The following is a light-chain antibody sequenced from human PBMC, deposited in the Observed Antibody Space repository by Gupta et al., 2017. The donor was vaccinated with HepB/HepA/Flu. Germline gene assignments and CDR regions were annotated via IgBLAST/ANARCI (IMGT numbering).Light chain of an antibody. CDR1: GSIASNY. CDR3: QSYDSSTVV. J-gene: IGLJ2*01. CDR2: EDN. V-gene: IGLV6-57*02. Sequence: GSIASNYVQWYQQRPGSAPTTVIYEDNQRPSGVPDRFSGSIDSSSNSASLTISGLKTEDEADYYCQSYDSSTVVFGGGAKLTVL.